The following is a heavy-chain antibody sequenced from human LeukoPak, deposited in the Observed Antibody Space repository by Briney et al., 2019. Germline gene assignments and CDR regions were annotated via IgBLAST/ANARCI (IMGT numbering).Heavy chain of an antibody. CDR1: SFSISSGFY. J-gene: IGHJ4*02. D-gene: IGHD5-12*01. V-gene: IGHV4-38-2*02. CDR2: VFYSGVT. Sequence: SETLSLTCVVSSFSISSGFYWVWIRQPPGKGLEWIGNVFYSGVTYYNPSLMSRVTISVDTSKNQCSLKLNSVTAADTAVYYCARDRGGRTGYASGDFDFWGQGVLVTVSS. CDR3: ARDRGGRTGYASGDFDF.